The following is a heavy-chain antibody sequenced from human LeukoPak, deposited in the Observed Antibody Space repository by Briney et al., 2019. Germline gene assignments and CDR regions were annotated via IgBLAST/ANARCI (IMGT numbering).Heavy chain of an antibody. CDR1: GFTFSSYA. Sequence: GGSLRLPCAASGFTFSSYAMSWVRQAPGKGLEWVSAISGSGGSTYYADSVKGRFTISRDNSKNTLYLQMNSLRAEDTAVYYCAKVLLEWLPTYYYYGMDVWGQGTTVTVSS. CDR3: AKVLLEWLPTYYYYGMDV. V-gene: IGHV3-23*01. J-gene: IGHJ6*02. D-gene: IGHD3-3*01. CDR2: ISGSGGST.